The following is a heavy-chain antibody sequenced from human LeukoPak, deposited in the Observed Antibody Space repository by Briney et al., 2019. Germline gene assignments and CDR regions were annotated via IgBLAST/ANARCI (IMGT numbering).Heavy chain of an antibody. CDR2: VSGTGGST. CDR3: AKGRIAPDY. J-gene: IGHJ4*02. D-gene: IGHD6-13*01. CDR1: GFTFSSYA. Sequence: GGSLRLSCAASGFTFSSYAMSWVRQAPGKGLEWVSTVSGTGGSTYYADSVKGRFTISRDNSKNTLYVQMNSLRAEDTAVYYCAKGRIAPDYWGQGTLVTVSS. V-gene: IGHV3-23*01.